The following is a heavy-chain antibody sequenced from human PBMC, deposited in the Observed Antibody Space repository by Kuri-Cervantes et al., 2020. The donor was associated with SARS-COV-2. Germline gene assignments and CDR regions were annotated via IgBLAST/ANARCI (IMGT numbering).Heavy chain of an antibody. D-gene: IGHD3-3*01. CDR3: ARGGYDFWSDPQDQQYYMDV. CDR1: GGSISSYY. V-gene: IGHV4-59*12. Sequence: GSLRLSCTVSGGSISSYYWSWIRQPPGKGLEWIGYIYYSGSTNYNPSLKSRVTISVDTSKNQFPLKLSSVTAADTAVYYCARGGYDFWSDPQDQQYYMDVWGKGTTVTVSS. J-gene: IGHJ6*03. CDR2: IYYSGST.